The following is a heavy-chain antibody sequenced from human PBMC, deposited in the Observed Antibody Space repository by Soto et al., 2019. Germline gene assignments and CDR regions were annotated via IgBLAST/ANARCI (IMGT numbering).Heavy chain of an antibody. CDR2: SSAYNWNT. J-gene: IGHJ5*02. Sequence: GXSVKVAYEASGYPFTTYVVIWVRQAPGQGLEWMGWSSAYNWNTNYAQKFQGRVAMTTDTSTSTAYMELRSLRSDDTAVYYCARATPDTAPKYSDRSAIWFDPCGQRSLVTVSS. CDR1: GYPFTTYV. CDR3: ARATPDTAPKYSDRSAIWFDP. V-gene: IGHV1-18*01. D-gene: IGHD3-22*01.